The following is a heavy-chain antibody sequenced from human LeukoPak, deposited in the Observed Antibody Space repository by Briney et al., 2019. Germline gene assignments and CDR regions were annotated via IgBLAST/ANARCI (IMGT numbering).Heavy chain of an antibody. Sequence: ASVKVSCKASGYTFTDYYIHWVRQAPGQGLEWMAWMNPNSGGTSYAQKFQGRVTMTRDTSISTAYMELSRLRSDDTAVYYCARGNYCGGDCSSYYYYYYMDVWGKGTTVTISS. CDR1: GYTFTDYY. CDR3: ARGNYCGGDCSSYYYYYYMDV. V-gene: IGHV1-2*02. CDR2: MNPNSGGT. J-gene: IGHJ6*03. D-gene: IGHD2-21*02.